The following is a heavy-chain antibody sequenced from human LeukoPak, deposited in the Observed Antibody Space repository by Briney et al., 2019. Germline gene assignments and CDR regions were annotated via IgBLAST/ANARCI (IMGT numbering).Heavy chain of an antibody. J-gene: IGHJ4*02. CDR1: GGSISSGGYY. CDR3: ARGKVVTDFDY. D-gene: IGHD2-21*02. V-gene: IGHV4-31*11. Sequence: SETLSLTCAVSGGSISSGGYYWSWIRQHPGKGLEWIGYIYYSGSTYYNPSLKSRVTISVDTSKNQFSLKLSSVTAAGTAVYYCARGKVVTDFDYWGQGTLVTVSS. CDR2: IYYSGST.